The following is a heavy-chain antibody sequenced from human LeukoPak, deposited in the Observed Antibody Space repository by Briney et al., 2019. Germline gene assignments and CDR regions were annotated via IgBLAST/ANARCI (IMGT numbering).Heavy chain of an antibody. CDR3: AKDQVEGVTMIVVVISYFDY. V-gene: IGHV3-30*18. D-gene: IGHD3-22*01. Sequence: GGSLRLSCAASGFTFSSYGMHWVRQAPGKGLEWVAVISYDGSNKYNADSVKGRFTISRDNSKNTLYLQMNSLRAEDTAVYYCAKDQVEGVTMIVVVISYFDYWGQGTLVTVSS. CDR2: ISYDGSNK. J-gene: IGHJ4*02. CDR1: GFTFSSYG.